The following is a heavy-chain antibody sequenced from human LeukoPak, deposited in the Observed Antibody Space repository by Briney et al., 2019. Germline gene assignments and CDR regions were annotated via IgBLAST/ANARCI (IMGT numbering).Heavy chain of an antibody. Sequence: GGSLRLSCAASGFTFSSYWMHWVRQGPGKGLVWVSRIKSDGSITTYADSVKGRFTISRDNAKNTLYLQMNSLRAEDTAVYYCARGDRISLVRGVIPFFDYWGQGTLVTVSS. V-gene: IGHV3-74*01. CDR2: IKSDGSIT. D-gene: IGHD3-10*01. J-gene: IGHJ4*02. CDR1: GFTFSSYW. CDR3: ARGDRISLVRGVIPFFDY.